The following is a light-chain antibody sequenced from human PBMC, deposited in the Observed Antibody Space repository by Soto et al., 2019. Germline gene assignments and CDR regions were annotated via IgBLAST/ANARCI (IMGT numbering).Light chain of an antibody. CDR3: CSYARSSTHYV. Sequence: QSALTQPASVSGSPGQSITISCTGTSSDVGYYNLVSWYQQHPGKAPKLMIYEVSKRPSGFSNRFSGSKSGNTASLTISGLQAEDEADYYCCSYARSSTHYVFGTGTKVTVL. V-gene: IGLV2-23*02. CDR1: SSDVGYYNL. J-gene: IGLJ1*01. CDR2: EVS.